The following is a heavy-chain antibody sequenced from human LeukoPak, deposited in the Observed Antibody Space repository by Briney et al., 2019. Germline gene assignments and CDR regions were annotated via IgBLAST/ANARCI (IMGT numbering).Heavy chain of an antibody. J-gene: IGHJ4*02. CDR1: GFTFSSYA. CDR3: GRAFRTPSWFIGY. V-gene: IGHV3-23*01. CDR2: ISNSADVR. D-gene: IGHD3-10*01. Sequence: GGSLRLSCAASGFTFSSYAMTWVRQAPGKGLEWVSSISNSADVRYHADTVKGRFTISRDNSKNTLYLQMNSLRAGDTAAYYCGRAFRTPSWFIGYWGQGALVTVSS.